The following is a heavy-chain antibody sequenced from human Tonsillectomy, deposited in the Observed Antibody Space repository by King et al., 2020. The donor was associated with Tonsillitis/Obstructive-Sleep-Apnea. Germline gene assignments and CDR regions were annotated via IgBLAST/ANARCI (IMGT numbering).Heavy chain of an antibody. CDR2: ISLDGSNK. V-gene: IGHV3-30*18. D-gene: IGHD2-15*01. Sequence: VQLVESGGGVVQPGRSLRLSCAASGFTFSSYGMHWVRQAPGKGLEWVAVISLDGSNKYYADSVKGRFTVSRDNSKNTLYLQMNSLRAEDTAVYYCAKVNQVVVVVAATDYWGQGTLVTVSS. CDR1: GFTFSSYG. J-gene: IGHJ4*02. CDR3: AKVNQVVVVVAATDY.